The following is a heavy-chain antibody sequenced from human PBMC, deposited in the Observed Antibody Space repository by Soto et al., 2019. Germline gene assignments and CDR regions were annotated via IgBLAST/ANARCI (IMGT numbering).Heavy chain of an antibody. D-gene: IGHD3-10*01. Sequence: PSEILSLTCAVYGGSFSGYYWSWIRQPPGKGLEWIGEINHSGSTNYNPSLKSRVTISVDTSKNQFSLKLSSVTAADTAVYYCARGDLYYYRSGRHSYWGQGTLVTVSS. CDR2: INHSGST. CDR3: ARGDLYYYRSGRHSY. J-gene: IGHJ4*02. V-gene: IGHV4-34*01. CDR1: GGSFSGYY.